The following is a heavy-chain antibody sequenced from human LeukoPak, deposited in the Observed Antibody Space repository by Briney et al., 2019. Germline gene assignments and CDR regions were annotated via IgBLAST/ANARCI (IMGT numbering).Heavy chain of an antibody. CDR1: GFTFSSYW. D-gene: IGHD6-25*01. CDR2: IKQDGNEK. J-gene: IGHJ3*01. CDR3: ARRSAAKDAFDF. Sequence: PGGSLRLSCAASGFTFSSYWMSWVRQAPGKGLEWVANIKQDGNEKFYVDSVKGRFTISRDNAKNSLYLRMNSLRAEDTAVYYCARRSAAKDAFDFWGQGTMVTVSS. V-gene: IGHV3-7*01.